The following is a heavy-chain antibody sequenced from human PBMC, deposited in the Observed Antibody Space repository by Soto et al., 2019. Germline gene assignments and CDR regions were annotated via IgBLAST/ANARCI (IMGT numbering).Heavy chain of an antibody. J-gene: IGHJ3*02. V-gene: IGHV1-58*01. CDR3: AATYYYDSSAYPDAFDI. CDR2: IVVGSGNT. Sequence: SVKVSCKASGFTFTSSAVQWVRQARGQRLEWIGWIVVGSGNTNYAQKFQERVTITRDMSTSTAYMELSSLRSEDTAVYYCAATYYYDSSAYPDAFDIWGQGTMVTVSS. CDR1: GFTFTSSA. D-gene: IGHD3-22*01.